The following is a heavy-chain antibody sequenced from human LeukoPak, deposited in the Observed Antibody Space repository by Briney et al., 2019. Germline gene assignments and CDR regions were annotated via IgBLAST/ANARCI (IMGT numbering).Heavy chain of an antibody. CDR1: GGSISSGGYS. Sequence: PSETLSLTCAVSGGSISSGGYSWSWIRQPPGKGLEWIGYIYHSGSTYYNPSLKSRVTISVGRSKNQFSLKLSSVTAADTAVYYCARAGERYCSSTSCPDPGMDVWGQGTTVTVSS. V-gene: IGHV4-30-2*01. CDR3: ARAGERYCSSTSCPDPGMDV. D-gene: IGHD2-2*01. CDR2: IYHSGST. J-gene: IGHJ6*02.